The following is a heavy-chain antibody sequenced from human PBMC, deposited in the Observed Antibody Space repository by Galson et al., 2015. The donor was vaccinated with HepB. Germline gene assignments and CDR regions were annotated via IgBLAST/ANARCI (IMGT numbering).Heavy chain of an antibody. Sequence: SVKVSCKASGYTFTSYAKNWVRQAPGQGLEWMGWINTNTGNPTYAQGFTGRFVFSLDTSVSTAYLQISSLKAEDTAVYYCARDGYYYGSGSSGGDYWGQGTLVTVSS. CDR2: INTNTGNP. D-gene: IGHD3-10*01. J-gene: IGHJ4*02. CDR1: GYTFTSYA. CDR3: ARDGYYYGSGSSGGDY. V-gene: IGHV7-4-1*02.